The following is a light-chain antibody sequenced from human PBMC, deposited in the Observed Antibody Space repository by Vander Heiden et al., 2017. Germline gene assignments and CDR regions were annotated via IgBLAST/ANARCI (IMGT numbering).Light chain of an antibody. Sequence: DIQMTQSPSTLSASVGDRVTITCRASQSISSWLAWYQQKPGKAPRLLIYKASNLDSGVPSRLSGSVYGTEFSLTISSLQPDDVATYYCQQYDTLWTFGQGTKVEIK. J-gene: IGKJ1*01. V-gene: IGKV1-5*03. CDR3: QQYDTLWT. CDR2: KAS. CDR1: QSISSW.